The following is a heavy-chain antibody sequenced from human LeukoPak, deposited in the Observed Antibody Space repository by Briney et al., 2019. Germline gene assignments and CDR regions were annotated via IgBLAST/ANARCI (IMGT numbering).Heavy chain of an antibody. D-gene: IGHD6-19*01. CDR3: VRRAPGFSSGWLDY. J-gene: IGHJ4*02. V-gene: IGHV3-64*01. CDR2: ISSSGGST. CDR1: GFTFTTYA. Sequence: GGSLRLSCAASGFTFTTYAMHWVRQAPGKGLEYVSAISSSGGSTFYANSVKGRFTISRDNLKNTLYLQMGSLRAEDMALYYCVRRAPGFSSGWLDYWGQGTLVTVFS.